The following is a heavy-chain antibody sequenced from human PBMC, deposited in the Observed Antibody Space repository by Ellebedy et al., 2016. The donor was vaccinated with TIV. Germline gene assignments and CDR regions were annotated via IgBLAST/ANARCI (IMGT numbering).Heavy chain of an antibody. CDR3: VRGSSIYAMDV. CDR1: GFTFADYA. Sequence: SLKISXAASGFTFADYAMHCVRQAPGKDLEWVSGFGWDTGRIDYADSVKGRFTISRDNAKNTLYLQMNSLRAEDTAVYFCVRGSSIYAMDVWGQGTTVTVSS. V-gene: IGHV3-9*01. J-gene: IGHJ6*02. D-gene: IGHD2-2*01. CDR2: FGWDTGRI.